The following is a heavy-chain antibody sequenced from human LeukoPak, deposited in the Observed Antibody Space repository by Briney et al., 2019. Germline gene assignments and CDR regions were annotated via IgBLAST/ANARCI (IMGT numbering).Heavy chain of an antibody. J-gene: IGHJ4*02. CDR1: GDSISSNNYY. Sequence: SETLSLTCTVSGDSISSNNYYWAWIRQSPEKGLEWIGSIYYSGSTYYNPSLKSRVTISVDTSKNQFSLKLSSVTAADTAVYYCARLVSNYYADYWGQGTLVTVSS. CDR2: IYYSGST. CDR3: ARLVSNYYADY. V-gene: IGHV4-39*01. D-gene: IGHD4-11*01.